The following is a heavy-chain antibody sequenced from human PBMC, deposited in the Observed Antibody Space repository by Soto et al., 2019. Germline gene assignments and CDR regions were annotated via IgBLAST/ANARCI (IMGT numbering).Heavy chain of an antibody. D-gene: IGHD4-17*01. J-gene: IGHJ3*02. V-gene: IGHV4-28*01. CDR3: ARKNGVVDAFDI. Sequence: QVQLQESGPGLVKPSDTLSHTCAVSGYSISSSNLWGWIRQPPGKGMEWIGYIYYSGSTYSNPSLKSRATMAVDTYKSQFAPKLSSVTAVDTDVYYFARKNGVVDAFDIWGQGTMVTVSS. CDR2: IYYSGST. CDR1: GYSISSSNL.